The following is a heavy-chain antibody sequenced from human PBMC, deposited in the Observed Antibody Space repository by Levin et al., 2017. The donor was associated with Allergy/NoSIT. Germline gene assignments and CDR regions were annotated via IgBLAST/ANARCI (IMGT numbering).Heavy chain of an antibody. CDR1: GYTFTSYG. J-gene: IGHJ6*02. CDR2: ISAYNGNT. V-gene: IGHV1-18*01. Sequence: RASVKVSCKASGYTFTSYGISWVRQAPGQGLEWMGWISAYNGNTNYAQKLQGRVTMTTDTSTSTAYMELRSLRSDDTAVYYCARGQSKDSSSWFIYYYYYGMDVWGQGTTVTVSS. D-gene: IGHD6-13*01. CDR3: ARGQSKDSSSWFIYYYYYGMDV.